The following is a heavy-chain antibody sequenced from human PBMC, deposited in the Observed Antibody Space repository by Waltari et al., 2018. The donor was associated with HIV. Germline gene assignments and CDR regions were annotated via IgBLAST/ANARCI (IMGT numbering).Heavy chain of an antibody. J-gene: IGHJ4*02. V-gene: IGHV1-69*01. CDR3: ARDSSGWYGSGNFDY. D-gene: IGHD6-19*01. Sequence: QVQLVQSGAEVKKPGSSVKVSCKASGGTFSSYAISWVRPAPGQGLEWMGGIIPIFGTANYAQKFQGRVTITADESTSTAYMELSSLRSEDTAVYYCARDSSGWYGSGNFDYWGQGTLVTVSS. CDR1: GGTFSSYA. CDR2: IIPIFGTA.